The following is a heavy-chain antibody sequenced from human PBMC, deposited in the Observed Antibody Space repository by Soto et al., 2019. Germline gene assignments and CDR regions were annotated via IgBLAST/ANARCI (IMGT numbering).Heavy chain of an antibody. D-gene: IGHD2-15*01. J-gene: IGHJ4*02. CDR1: GFTFSSYW. CDR2: INSDGSST. Sequence: PGGSLRLSCAASGFTFSSYWMHWVRQAPGKGLVWVSRINSDGSSTSYADSVKGRLTISRDNAKNTLYLQMNSLRAEDTAVYYCVRTSLVVAAATREDYWGQGTLVTVSS. CDR3: VRTSLVVAAATREDY. V-gene: IGHV3-74*01.